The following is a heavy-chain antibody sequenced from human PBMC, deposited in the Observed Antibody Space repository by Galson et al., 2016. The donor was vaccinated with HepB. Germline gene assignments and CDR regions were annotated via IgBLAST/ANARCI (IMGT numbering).Heavy chain of an antibody. Sequence: SLRLSCAASGFTFSSYGMSWVRQAPGKGLEWVSAISGRNGRTYYADSVKGRFIISIDNSKETLDLQMNSLRAEDTAVYYCAKENTPATGGYTVDFWGQGTLVTVSP. CDR1: GFTFSSYG. CDR3: AKENTPATGGYTVDF. J-gene: IGHJ4*02. V-gene: IGHV3-23*01. D-gene: IGHD6-19*01. CDR2: ISGRNGRT.